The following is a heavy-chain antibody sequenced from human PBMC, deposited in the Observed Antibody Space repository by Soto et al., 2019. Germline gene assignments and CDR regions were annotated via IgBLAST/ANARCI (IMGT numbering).Heavy chain of an antibody. D-gene: IGHD6-19*01. CDR3: AKDLLSLPVAVGRGAFDI. V-gene: IGHV3-9*01. Sequence: GGSLRLSCAASGFTFDDYTMHWVRQAPGKGLEWVSGISWNSGSIGYADSVKGRFTISRDNAKNSLYLQMNSLRAEDTALYYCAKDLLSLPVAVGRGAFDIWGQGTMVTVSS. CDR1: GFTFDDYT. CDR2: ISWNSGSI. J-gene: IGHJ3*02.